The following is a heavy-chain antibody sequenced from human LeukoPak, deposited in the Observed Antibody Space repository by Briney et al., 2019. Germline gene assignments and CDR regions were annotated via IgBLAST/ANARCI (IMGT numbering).Heavy chain of an antibody. D-gene: IGHD3-10*01. CDR3: ASPGMAEGSGSFGY. CDR1: GYSISSGYY. Sequence: SETLSLTCTVSGYSISSGYYWGWIRQPPGKGLEWIGSIYHSGTTYYNPSLKSRVTIPVDTSKNQFSLKLSSVTAADTAVYYCASPGMAEGSGSFGYWGQGTLVTVSS. V-gene: IGHV4-38-2*02. J-gene: IGHJ4*02. CDR2: IYHSGTT.